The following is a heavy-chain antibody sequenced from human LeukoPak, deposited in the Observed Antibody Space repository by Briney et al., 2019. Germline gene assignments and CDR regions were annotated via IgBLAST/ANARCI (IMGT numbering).Heavy chain of an antibody. D-gene: IGHD3-10*01. CDR2: INSDGSNT. V-gene: IGHV3-74*01. CDR3: ARAGKHYFEY. J-gene: IGHJ4*02. Sequence: GGSLRLSCAASGFTFRTDWMHWVRQTPGQGLVWVSRINSDGSNTKYAHSVKGRFTVSRDNAQTTLYLQMSSLRAEDTAVYYCARAGKHYFEYWGQGALVTVSS. CDR1: GFTFRTDW.